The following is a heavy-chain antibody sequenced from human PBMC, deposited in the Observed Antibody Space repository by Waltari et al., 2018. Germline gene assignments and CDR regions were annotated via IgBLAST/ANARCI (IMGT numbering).Heavy chain of an antibody. CDR1: GGTFRRYA. D-gene: IGHD1-26*01. V-gene: IGHV1-69*04. J-gene: IGHJ4*02. Sequence: QVQLVQSGAEVKKPGSSVKVSCKASGGTFRRYAISWVRQAPGQGLEWMGGIIPILGIANYAQKFQGRVTITADESTSTAYMELSSLRSEDTAVYYCARGGVGADYFDYWGQGTLVTVSS. CDR3: ARGGVGADYFDY. CDR2: IIPILGIA.